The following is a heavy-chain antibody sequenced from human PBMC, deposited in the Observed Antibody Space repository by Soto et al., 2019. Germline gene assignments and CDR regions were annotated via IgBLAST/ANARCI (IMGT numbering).Heavy chain of an antibody. J-gene: IGHJ6*02. V-gene: IGHV3-21*01. CDR3: ARDQGDIVATYYYGMDV. CDR2: ISSSSSYI. CDR1: GFTFSSYS. Sequence: GGSLRLSCAASGFTFSSYSMNWVRQAPAKGLEWVSSISSSSSYIYYADSVKGRFTISRDNAKNSLYLQMNSLRAEDTAVYYCARDQGDIVATYYYGMDVWGQGTTVTVSS. D-gene: IGHD5-12*01.